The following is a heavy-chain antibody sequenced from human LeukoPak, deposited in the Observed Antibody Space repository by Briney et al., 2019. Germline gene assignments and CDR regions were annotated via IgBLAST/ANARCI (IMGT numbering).Heavy chain of an antibody. CDR2: ISSSSSYI. D-gene: IGHD3-10*02. CDR3: ARGTMFPYYFDY. CDR1: GFSISDSY. Sequence: GGSLRLSCVVSGFSISDSYMTWIRQTPGKGLEWVSFISSSSSYIYYADSLKGRFTISRDNAKNSLYLQMNSLRAEDTAVYYCARGTMFPYYFDYWGQGTLVTVSS. V-gene: IGHV3-11*06. J-gene: IGHJ4*02.